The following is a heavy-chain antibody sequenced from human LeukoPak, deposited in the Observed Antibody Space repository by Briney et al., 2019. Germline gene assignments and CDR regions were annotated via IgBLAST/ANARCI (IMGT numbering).Heavy chain of an antibody. D-gene: IGHD3-3*01. CDR2: MNPNSGNT. CDR3: ARGGLRFLEWSPYYYYMDV. Sequence: ASVKVSCKASGYTFTSYNINWVRQATGQGLEWMGWMNPNSGNTGYAQKFQGRVTITRNTSISTAYMELSSLRSEDTAVYYCARGGLRFLEWSPYYYYMDVWGKGTTVTVSS. J-gene: IGHJ6*03. V-gene: IGHV1-8*03. CDR1: GYTFTSYN.